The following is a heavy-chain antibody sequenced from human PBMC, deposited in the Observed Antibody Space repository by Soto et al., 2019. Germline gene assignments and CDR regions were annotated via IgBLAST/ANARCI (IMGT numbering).Heavy chain of an antibody. V-gene: IGHV4-31*03. J-gene: IGHJ4*02. D-gene: IGHD3-22*01. CDR2: IYYSGST. Sequence: SETLSLTCTVSGGSISSGGYYWSWIRQHPGKGLEWIGYIYYSGSTYYNPSLKSRVTISVDTSKNQFSLKLSSVTAADTAVYYCARIHYDSSGYYYLVDYWGQGTLVTVSS. CDR1: GGSISSGGYY. CDR3: ARIHYDSSGYYYLVDY.